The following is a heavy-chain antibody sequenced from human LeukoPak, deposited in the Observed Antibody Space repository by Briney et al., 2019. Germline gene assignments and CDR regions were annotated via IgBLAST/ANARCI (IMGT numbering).Heavy chain of an antibody. CDR1: GGTFSSYA. D-gene: IGHD3-22*01. J-gene: IGHJ4*02. CDR2: IIPIFGVA. V-gene: IGHV1-69*04. Sequence: SVKVSCKASGGTFSSYAISWVRQAPGQGLEWMGRIIPIFGVANYAQKFQGRVTITADKSTSTAYMELSSLRSEDTAVYYCARLDWYDSSGQGYWGQGTLVTVSS. CDR3: ARLDWYDSSGQGY.